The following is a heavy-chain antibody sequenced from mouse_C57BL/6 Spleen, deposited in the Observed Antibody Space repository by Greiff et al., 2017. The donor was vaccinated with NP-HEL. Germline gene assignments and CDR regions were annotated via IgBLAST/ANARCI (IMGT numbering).Heavy chain of an antibody. J-gene: IGHJ1*03. CDR1: GYSFTSGYY. CDR3: ARETTVVRYFDV. CDR2: ISYDGSN. Sequence: EVHLVESGPGLVKPSPSLSLSCSVTGYSFTSGYYWNWIRQFPGNNLEWVGYISYDGSNNYNPSLKNRISINRDKSTHQFFLKLNYLTTEDTATDYCARETTVVRYFDVWGTGTTVTVSS. V-gene: IGHV3-6*01. D-gene: IGHD1-1*01.